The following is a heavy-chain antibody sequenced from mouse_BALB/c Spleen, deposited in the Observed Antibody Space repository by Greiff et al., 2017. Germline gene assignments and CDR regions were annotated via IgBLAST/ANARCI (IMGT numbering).Heavy chain of an antibody. CDR1: GYAFSSSW. Sequence: VQLVESGPELVKPGASVKISCKASGYAFSSSWMNWVKQRPGQGLEWIGRIYPGDGDTNYNGKFKGKATLTADKSSSTAYMQLSSLTSVDSAVYFCARETTVVAPDYWGQGTTLTVSS. D-gene: IGHD1-1*01. CDR3: ARETTVVAPDY. V-gene: IGHV1-82*01. J-gene: IGHJ2*01. CDR2: IYPGDGDT.